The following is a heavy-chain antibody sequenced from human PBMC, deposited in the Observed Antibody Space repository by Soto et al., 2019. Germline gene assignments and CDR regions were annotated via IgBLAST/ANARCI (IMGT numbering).Heavy chain of an antibody. CDR2: INHSGST. J-gene: IGHJ4*02. CDR1: GGSFSGYY. CDR3: ARDKIPGLFAF. V-gene: IGHV4-34*01. Sequence: ETLSLTCAVYGGSFSGYYWTWIRQPPGTGLEWIGEINHSGSTNYNPSLKSRVTISVDTSKNQFSLKLTSVTAADTAVYYCARDKIPGLFAFGAQGPLVPVSS. D-gene: IGHD3-3*01.